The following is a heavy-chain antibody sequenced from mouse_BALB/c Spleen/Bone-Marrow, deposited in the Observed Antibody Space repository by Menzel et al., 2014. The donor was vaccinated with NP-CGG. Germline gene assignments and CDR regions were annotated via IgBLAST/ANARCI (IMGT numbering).Heavy chain of an antibody. CDR1: GYTFTSYW. D-gene: IGHD1-1*01. Sequence: EVQLQQSGTVLARPGASVKMSCKASGYTFTSYWMHWVKQRPGQGLEWIGAIYPGNSDTSYNQKFKGKAKLTAVTSTSTAYTELSSLTNEDSAVYYCTRVITAVLATRAMDYWGQGSSVTVSS. CDR3: TRVITAVLATRAMDY. V-gene: IGHV1-5*01. CDR2: IYPGNSDT. J-gene: IGHJ4*01.